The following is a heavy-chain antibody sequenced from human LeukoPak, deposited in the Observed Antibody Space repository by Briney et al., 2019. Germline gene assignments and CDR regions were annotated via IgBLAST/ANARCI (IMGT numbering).Heavy chain of an antibody. CDR3: ARQYYYDSSGYYGTFYFDY. V-gene: IGHV1-69*04. D-gene: IGHD3-22*01. J-gene: IGHJ4*02. CDR1: GGTFSSYA. CDR2: NIPILGIA. Sequence: SVKVSCKASGGTFSSYAISWVRQAPGQGLEWMGRNIPILGIANYAQKFQGRVTITADKSTSTAYMELSSLRSEDTAVYYCARQYYYDSSGYYGTFYFDYWGQGTLVTVSS.